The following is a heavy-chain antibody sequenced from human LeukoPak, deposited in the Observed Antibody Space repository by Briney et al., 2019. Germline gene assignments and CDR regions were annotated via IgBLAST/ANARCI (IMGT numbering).Heavy chain of an antibody. J-gene: IGHJ3*02. CDR2: IYYSGST. V-gene: IGHV4-59*11. CDR3: ARDSSASYYYDSSGYYLAAFDI. D-gene: IGHD3-22*01. CDR1: GGSISSHY. Sequence: SETLSLTCTVSGGSISSHYWSWIRQPPGKGLEWIGYIYYSGSTNYNPSLKSRVTISVDTSKNQFSLKLSSVTAADTAVYYCARDSSASYYYDSSGYYLAAFDIWGQGTMVTVSS.